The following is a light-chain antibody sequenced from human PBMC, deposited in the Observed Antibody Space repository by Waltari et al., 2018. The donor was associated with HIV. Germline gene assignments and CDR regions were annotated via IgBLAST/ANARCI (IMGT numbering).Light chain of an antibody. J-gene: IGKJ4*01. CDR1: QGISNY. CDR2: ASS. Sequence: DIQMTQSPSSLSASVGDRVTITCRASQGISNYLAWYQQKPGKAPKLLIYASSTLQSGVPSRLSGSRSGTEFTLTISSLQPEDVATYYCQKYNTALTFGGGTRVEIK. CDR3: QKYNTALT. V-gene: IGKV1-27*01.